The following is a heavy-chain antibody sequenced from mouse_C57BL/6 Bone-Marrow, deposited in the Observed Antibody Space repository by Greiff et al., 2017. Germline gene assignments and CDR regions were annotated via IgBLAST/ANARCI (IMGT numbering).Heavy chain of an antibody. J-gene: IGHJ1*03. CDR1: GYTFTSYW. D-gene: IGHD1-1*01. CDR3: ARTLYVSSYWYFDV. Sequence: QVQLKQPGAELVKPGASVKLSCKASGYTFTSYWMHWVKQRPGRGLEWIGRIDTNSGGTKYNEKFKSKATLTVDKPSSTAYIQLSSLTSEDAAVYYCARTLYVSSYWYFDVWGTGTTVTVSS. V-gene: IGHV1-72*01. CDR2: IDTNSGGT.